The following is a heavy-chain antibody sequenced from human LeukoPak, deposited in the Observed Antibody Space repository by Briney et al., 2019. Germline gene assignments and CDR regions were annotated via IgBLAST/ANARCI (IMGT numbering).Heavy chain of an antibody. CDR2: IYYSGST. D-gene: IGHD3-9*01. CDR1: GGSISSSSYY. CDR3: ARALTRGYYDILTGYPLDALDI. Sequence: SETLSPTCTVSGGSISSSSYYWGWIRQPPGKGLEWIGSIYYSGSTYYNPSLKSRVTISVDTSKNQFSLKLSSVTAADTAVYYCARALTRGYYDILTGYPLDALDIWGQGTMVTVSS. V-gene: IGHV4-39*07. J-gene: IGHJ3*02.